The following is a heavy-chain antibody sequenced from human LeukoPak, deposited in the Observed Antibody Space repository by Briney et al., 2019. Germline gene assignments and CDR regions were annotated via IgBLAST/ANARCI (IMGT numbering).Heavy chain of an antibody. V-gene: IGHV3-74*01. CDR3: VCRSGTYSRFTDT. D-gene: IGHD1-26*01. Sequence: GGSLRLSCAASGFTFSSYWMHWVRQVPGKGLVWVSRIGSDGSSTSFADSVKGRFTISRDNSRNTLYLQMNSLRTDDTAIYYCVCRSGTYSRFTDTWGQGTLVTVSS. CDR1: GFTFSSYW. J-gene: IGHJ5*02. CDR2: IGSDGSST.